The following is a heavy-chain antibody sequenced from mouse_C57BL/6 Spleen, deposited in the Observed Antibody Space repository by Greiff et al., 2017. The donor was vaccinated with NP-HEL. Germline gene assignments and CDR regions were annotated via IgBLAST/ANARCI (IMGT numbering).Heavy chain of an antibody. Sequence: VQLQQSGPELVKPGASVKIPCKASGYTFTDYNMDWVKQSHGKSLEWIGDINPNNGGTIYNQKFKGKATLTVDKSSSTAYMELRSLTSEDTAVYYCAREGVYYGSSRFAYWGQGTLVTVSA. V-gene: IGHV1-18*01. D-gene: IGHD1-1*01. J-gene: IGHJ3*01. CDR2: INPNNGGT. CDR1: GYTFTDYN. CDR3: AREGVYYGSSRFAY.